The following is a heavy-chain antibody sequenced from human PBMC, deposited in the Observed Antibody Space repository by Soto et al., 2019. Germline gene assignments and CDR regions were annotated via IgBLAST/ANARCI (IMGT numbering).Heavy chain of an antibody. CDR3: ATEYSGTGSFDP. Sequence: ASVKVSCKASGYTFTSYGISWVRQAPGQGLEWMGWISAYNGNTNYAQKLQGRVTMTTDTSTSTAYMELRSLRSGDTAVYYCATEYSGTGSFDPWGQGTLVTVSS. CDR1: GYTFTSYG. V-gene: IGHV1-18*01. CDR2: ISAYNGNT. D-gene: IGHD1-26*01. J-gene: IGHJ5*02.